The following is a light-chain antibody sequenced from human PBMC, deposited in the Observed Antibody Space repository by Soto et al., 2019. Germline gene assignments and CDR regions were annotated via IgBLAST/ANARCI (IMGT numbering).Light chain of an antibody. Sequence: IVLTQSPDTLSLSPGERATLYCRASRSVSSSYLAWYQHKAGQAPRLLIYAVSSRATGIPDRFSGSGSGTGFTLTISRLEPEDFAVYYCQQYDDSPWTFGQGTKVEIK. J-gene: IGKJ1*01. V-gene: IGKV3-20*01. CDR2: AVS. CDR1: RSVSSSY. CDR3: QQYDDSPWT.